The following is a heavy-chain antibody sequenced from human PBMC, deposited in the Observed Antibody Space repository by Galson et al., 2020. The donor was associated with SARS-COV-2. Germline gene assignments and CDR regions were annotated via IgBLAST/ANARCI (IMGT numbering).Heavy chain of an antibody. V-gene: IGHV1-24*01. J-gene: IGHJ4*02. Sequence: KFQGRVTMTEDTSTDTAYMELSSLRSEDTAVYYCATASVRFLELHPFDYWGQGTLVTVSS. CDR3: ATASVRFLELHPFDY. D-gene: IGHD3-3*01.